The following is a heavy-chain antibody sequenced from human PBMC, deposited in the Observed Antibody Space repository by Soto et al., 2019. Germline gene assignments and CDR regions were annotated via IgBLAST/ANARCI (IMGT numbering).Heavy chain of an antibody. D-gene: IGHD3-3*01. J-gene: IGHJ6*02. Sequence: PGGSLRLSCAASRFSNSWMHWVRQVPGKGLVWVSRINPDGGSTNYADFVKGRFTISRDYATDTVYLQMNSLRAEDTAVYYCAKDRSRYDFWSGYSSAYGMDVWGQGTTVTVSS. CDR3: AKDRSRYDFWSGYSSAYGMDV. V-gene: IGHV3-74*01. CDR2: INPDGGST. CDR1: RFSNSW.